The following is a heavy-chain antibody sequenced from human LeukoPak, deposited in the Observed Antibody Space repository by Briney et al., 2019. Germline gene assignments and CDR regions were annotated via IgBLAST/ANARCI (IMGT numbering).Heavy chain of an antibody. V-gene: IGHV1-69*13. CDR1: GGTFSSYA. CDR3: ARQPDTATLSSDY. Sequence: SVKVSCKASGGTFSSYAISWVRQAPGQGLEWMGGIIPIFGTANYAQKFQGRVTITADESTSTAYMELSSLRSEDTAVYYCARQPDTATLSSDYWGQGTLVTVSS. D-gene: IGHD5-18*01. J-gene: IGHJ4*02. CDR2: IIPIFGTA.